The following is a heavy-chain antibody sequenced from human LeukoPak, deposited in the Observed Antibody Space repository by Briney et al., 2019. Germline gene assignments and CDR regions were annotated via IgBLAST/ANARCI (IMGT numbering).Heavy chain of an antibody. Sequence: ASVKVSCKASGYTFSGFYIHWVRQAPGQGLEWMGWINPNSGVTNYAPKLQGRVTITRDTSIDTAYMQLSRLRSDDTAVYYCAKDRYGDYEAPFHYYMDAWGRGTTVTVSS. CDR1: GYTFSGFY. J-gene: IGHJ6*03. CDR2: INPNSGVT. V-gene: IGHV1-2*02. CDR3: AKDRYGDYEAPFHYYMDA. D-gene: IGHD5-12*01.